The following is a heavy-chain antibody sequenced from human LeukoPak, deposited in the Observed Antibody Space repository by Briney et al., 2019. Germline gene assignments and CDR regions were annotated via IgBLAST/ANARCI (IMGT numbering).Heavy chain of an antibody. Sequence: ASVKVPCKASGYTFTSYDINWVRQATGQGLEWMGWMNPNSGNTGYAQKFQGRVTMTRNTSISTAYMELSSLRSEDTAVYYCARGPLSSPGYYYYGMDVWGQGTTVTVSS. J-gene: IGHJ6*02. D-gene: IGHD2/OR15-2a*01. CDR1: GYTFTSYD. V-gene: IGHV1-8*01. CDR2: MNPNSGNT. CDR3: ARGPLSSPGYYYYGMDV.